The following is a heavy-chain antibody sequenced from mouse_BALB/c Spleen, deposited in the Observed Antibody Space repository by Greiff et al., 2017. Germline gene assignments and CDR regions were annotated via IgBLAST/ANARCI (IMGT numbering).Heavy chain of an antibody. Sequence: VQLQQPGAELVKPGASVKLSCKASGYTFTSYWMHWVKQRPGQGLEWIGEINPSNGRTNYNEKFKSKATLTVDKSSSTAYMQLSSLTSEDSAVYYCARTGYGNYGGAMDYWGQGTSVTVSS. CDR1: GYTFTSYW. CDR2: INPSNGRT. D-gene: IGHD2-10*02. V-gene: IGHV1S81*02. CDR3: ARTGYGNYGGAMDY. J-gene: IGHJ4*01.